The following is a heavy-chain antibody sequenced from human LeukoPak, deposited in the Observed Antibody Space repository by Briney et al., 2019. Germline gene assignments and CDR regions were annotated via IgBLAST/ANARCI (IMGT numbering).Heavy chain of an antibody. CDR3: ARITDDSSGYPN. CDR2: ISSSSSYI. D-gene: IGHD3-22*01. V-gene: IGHV3-21*01. Sequence: GGSLRLSCAASGFTFGSYWMHWVRQAPGKGLEWVSSISSSSSYIYYADSVKGRFTISRDNAKNSLYLQMNSLRAEDTAVYYCARITDDSSGYPNWGQGTLVTVSS. CDR1: GFTFGSYW. J-gene: IGHJ4*02.